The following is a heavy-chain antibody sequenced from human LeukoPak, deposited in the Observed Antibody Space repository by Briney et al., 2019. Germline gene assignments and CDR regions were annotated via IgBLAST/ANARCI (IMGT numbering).Heavy chain of an antibody. Sequence: SQTLSLTCTVSGGSISSGGYYWSWIRQHPGKGLEWIGYIYYSGSTYYNPSLKSRVTISVDTSKNQFSLKLSSVTAADTAVYYCARGGYYDSSGYIDYWGQGTLVTVSS. J-gene: IGHJ4*02. CDR1: GGSISSGGYY. V-gene: IGHV4-31*03. D-gene: IGHD3-22*01. CDR3: ARGGYYDSSGYIDY. CDR2: IYYSGST.